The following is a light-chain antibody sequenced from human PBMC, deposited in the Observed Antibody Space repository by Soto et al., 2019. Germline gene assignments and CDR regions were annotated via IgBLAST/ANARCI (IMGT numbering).Light chain of an antibody. CDR3: ATWDTGMVWV. Sequence: QSVLTQPPSVSAAPGQRVSISCSGSSSIIGTHYVAWYQQLPGTPPKLLIYDNNKRPSGTPDRFSGSKSGTSATLGITGPHTGDEADYYCATWDTGMVWVFGGGTKVTVL. CDR1: SSIIGTHY. V-gene: IGLV1-51*01. CDR2: DNN. J-gene: IGLJ3*02.